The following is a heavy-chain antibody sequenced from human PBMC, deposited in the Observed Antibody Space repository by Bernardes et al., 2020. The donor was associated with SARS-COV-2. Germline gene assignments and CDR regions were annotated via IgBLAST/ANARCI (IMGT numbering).Heavy chain of an antibody. V-gene: IGHV3-73*01. Sequence: GGSLRLSCAASGFTFTGSAIQWVRQPSGKGLEWIGRIRSKPKGYATTYAASLKGRFVISRDDSRNTAYLQIHSLKIEDTAVYYCNGDYLYWDQGTLVSVSS. J-gene: IGHJ4*02. CDR1: GFTFTGSA. CDR3: NGDYLY. CDR2: IRSKPKGYAT. D-gene: IGHD4-17*01.